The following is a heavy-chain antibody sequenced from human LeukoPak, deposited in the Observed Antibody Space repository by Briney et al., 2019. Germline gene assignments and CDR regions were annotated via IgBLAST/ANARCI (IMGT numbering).Heavy chain of an antibody. Sequence: SETLSLTCTVSGGSISSYYWSWIRQPPGKGLEWIGRIYTSGSTNYNPSLKSRVTMSVDTSKNQFSLKLSSVTAADTAVYYCARDLAGYYYGSGSYLYYFDYWGQGTLVTVSS. V-gene: IGHV4-4*07. J-gene: IGHJ4*02. D-gene: IGHD3-10*01. CDR3: ARDLAGYYYGSGSYLYYFDY. CDR2: IYTSGST. CDR1: GGSISSYY.